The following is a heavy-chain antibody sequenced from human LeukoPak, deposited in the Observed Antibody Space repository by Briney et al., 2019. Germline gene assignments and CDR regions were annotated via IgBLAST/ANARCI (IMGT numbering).Heavy chain of an antibody. Sequence: GGSLRLSCAASGFTFSSYAMSWVRQAPGKGLEWVSAISGSGGSTYYADSVKGRFTISRDNSKNTQYLQMNSLRAEDTAVYYCAKASVPDILNWFDPWGQGTLVTVSS. CDR2: ISGSGGST. J-gene: IGHJ5*02. CDR3: AKASVPDILNWFDP. V-gene: IGHV3-23*01. D-gene: IGHD2-15*01. CDR1: GFTFSSYA.